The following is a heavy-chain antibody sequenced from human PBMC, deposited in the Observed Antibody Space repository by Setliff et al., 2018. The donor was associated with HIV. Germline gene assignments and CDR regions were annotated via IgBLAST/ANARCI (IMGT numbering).Heavy chain of an antibody. V-gene: IGHV4-39*07. CDR3: AVGRVSSSSWPIDY. CDR2: IYYSGST. J-gene: IGHJ4*02. CDR1: GGSISSSTYY. Sequence: SETLSLTCTVSGGSISSSTYYWGWIRQPPGKGLEWIGTIYYSGSTYYNPSLKSRLTISVETSKNQFSLKLGSVTAADTAVYFCAVGRVSSSSWPIDYWGQGTLVTVLL. D-gene: IGHD6-13*01.